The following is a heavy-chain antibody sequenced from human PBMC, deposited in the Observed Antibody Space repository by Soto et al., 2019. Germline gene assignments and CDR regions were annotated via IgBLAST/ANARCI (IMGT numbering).Heavy chain of an antibody. CDR1: GGSFSGYY. CDR3: ARGRVVVVAARHDNWFDP. V-gene: IGHV4-34*01. CDR2: INHSGST. D-gene: IGHD2-15*01. Sequence: QVQLQQWGAGLLKPSETLSLTCAVYGGSFSGYYWSWIRQPPGKGLEWIGEINHSGSTNYNPSLQSRVTISVATAKNQFSLKLSSVLAADTAVDYCARGRVVVVAARHDNWFDPLGQGTLVTVSS. J-gene: IGHJ5*02.